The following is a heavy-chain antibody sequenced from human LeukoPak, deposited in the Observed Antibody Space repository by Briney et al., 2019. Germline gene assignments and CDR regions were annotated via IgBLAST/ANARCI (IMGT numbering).Heavy chain of an antibody. D-gene: IGHD3-22*01. V-gene: IGHV3-33*06. J-gene: IGHJ4*02. CDR1: GFTFSTYG. Sequence: GGSLRLSCAASGFTFSTYGMHWVRQPPGKGLEWVAVIWYDGSNKYYADSVKGRFTISRDNSKNKLYLQMNSLRAEDTAVNYCAKDLGDYHDSNGYFDYWGQGILVTVSS. CDR3: AKDLGDYHDSNGYFDY. CDR2: IWYDGSNK.